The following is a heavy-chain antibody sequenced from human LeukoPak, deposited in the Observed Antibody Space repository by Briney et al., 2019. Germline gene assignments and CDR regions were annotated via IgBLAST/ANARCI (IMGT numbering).Heavy chain of an antibody. D-gene: IGHD3-22*01. J-gene: IGHJ4*02. V-gene: IGHV3-33*01. Sequence: GGSLRLSCAASGFTFSSYGMHWVRQAPGKGLEWVAVIWYDGSNKYYADSVKGRFTISRDNSKNTLYLQMNSLRAEDTAVYYCARDGSVCYDSSGYFLPLDYWGQGTLVTVSS. CDR2: IWYDGSNK. CDR3: ARDGSVCYDSSGYFLPLDY. CDR1: GFTFSSYG.